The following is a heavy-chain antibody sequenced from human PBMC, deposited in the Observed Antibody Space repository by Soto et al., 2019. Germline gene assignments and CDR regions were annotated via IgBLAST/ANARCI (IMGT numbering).Heavy chain of an antibody. CDR1: GLTFDTYW. J-gene: IGHJ2*01. CDR2: IKEDGSEK. D-gene: IGHD2-21*01. V-gene: IGHV3-7*01. CDR3: ARDFCSGGGCSKFADWYFDL. Sequence: EVQLVESGGGLVQPGGSLRLSCEASGLTFDTYWMSWVRQAPGKGLEWVANIKEDGSEKYYVDSVKGRFTISRDNAKNSLYLQMNSLSAEDTAVYYCARDFCSGGGCSKFADWYFDLWGRGTLVMVSS.